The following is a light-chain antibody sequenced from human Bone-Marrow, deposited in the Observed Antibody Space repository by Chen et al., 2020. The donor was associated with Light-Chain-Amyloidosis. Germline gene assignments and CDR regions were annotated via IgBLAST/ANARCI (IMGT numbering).Light chain of an antibody. CDR1: NIGSTS. CDR3: QVWDRCSDRPV. J-gene: IGLJ3*02. V-gene: IGLV3-21*02. Sequence: SYVLTQPSSVSVAPGQTAPIACGGNNIGSTSVHWYQQTPGQAPLLVVYDDSDRPSGIPERLSGSNSGNTATLTISRVEAGDEADYYCQVWDRCSDRPVFGGGTKLTVL. CDR2: DDS.